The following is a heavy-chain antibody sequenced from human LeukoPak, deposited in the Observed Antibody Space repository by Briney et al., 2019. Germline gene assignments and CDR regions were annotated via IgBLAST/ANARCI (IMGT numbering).Heavy chain of an antibody. Sequence: ASVTVSFKFSGYTLTELSMHWVRQAPGKGLEWMGGFDPEDGETIYAQKFQGRVTMTEDTSTDTAYMELSSLRSEDTAVYYCATALQTYYYDTPLDYWGQGTLVTVSS. CDR1: GYTLTELS. CDR3: ATALQTYYYDTPLDY. D-gene: IGHD3-22*01. J-gene: IGHJ4*02. CDR2: FDPEDGET. V-gene: IGHV1-24*01.